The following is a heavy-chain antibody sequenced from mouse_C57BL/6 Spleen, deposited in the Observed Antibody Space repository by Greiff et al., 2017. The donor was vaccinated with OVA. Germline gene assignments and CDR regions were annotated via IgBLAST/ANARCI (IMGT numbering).Heavy chain of an antibody. D-gene: IGHD3-1*01. CDR1: GYTFTDYE. CDR3: TRSDSVHFDY. Sequence: QVQLKQSGAELVRPGASVTLSCKASGYTFTDYEMHWVKQTPVHGLEWIGAIDPETGGTAYNQKFKGKAILTADKSSSTAYMELRSLTSEDSAVYYCTRSDSVHFDYWGPGNTLTVSS. V-gene: IGHV1-15*01. CDR2: IDPETGGT. J-gene: IGHJ2*01.